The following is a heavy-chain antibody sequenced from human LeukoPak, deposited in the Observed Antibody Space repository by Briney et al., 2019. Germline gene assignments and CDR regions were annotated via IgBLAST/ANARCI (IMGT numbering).Heavy chain of an antibody. CDR3: ARLWGYYDSSGYPHAFDI. CDR1: GYTSTGYY. J-gene: IGHJ3*02. CDR2: INPNSGGT. Sequence: ASVKVSCKASGYTSTGYYMHWVRQAPGQGLEWMGRINPNSGGTNYAQKFQGRVTMTRDTSISTAYMELSRLRSDDTAVYYCARLWGYYDSSGYPHAFDIWGQGTMVTVSS. V-gene: IGHV1-2*06. D-gene: IGHD3-22*01.